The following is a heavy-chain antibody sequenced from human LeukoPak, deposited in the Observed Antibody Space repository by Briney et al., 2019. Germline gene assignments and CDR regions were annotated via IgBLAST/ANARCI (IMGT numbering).Heavy chain of an antibody. CDR3: ARGADYDFWSGYYTARSHPRGSNWFDP. CDR1: GGSFSGYY. CDR2: INHSGST. D-gene: IGHD3-3*01. V-gene: IGHV4-34*01. J-gene: IGHJ5*02. Sequence: PSETLSLTCAVYGGSFSGYYWSWIRQPPGKGLEWIGEINHSGSTNYNPSLKSRVTISVDTSKHQFSLKLSSVTAADTAVYYCARGADYDFWSGYYTARSHPRGSNWFDPWGQGTLVTVSS.